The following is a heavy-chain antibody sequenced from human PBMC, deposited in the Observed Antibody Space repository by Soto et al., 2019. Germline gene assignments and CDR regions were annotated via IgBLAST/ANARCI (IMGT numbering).Heavy chain of an antibody. CDR3: ARDRVIRYTGYELDL. D-gene: IGHD3-9*01. J-gene: IGHJ5*02. V-gene: IGHV3-30-3*01. CDR1: GFAFNSHS. Sequence: QMQLLESGGGVVQPGTALRLSCAASGFAFNSHSMHWVRQAPGKGLEWLALMTYDGSSKFYADSVKGRCTISRDNSKNNLYLEMNSLRSEDTAVYYCARDRVIRYTGYELDLWGQGTLVTVSS. CDR2: MTYDGSSK.